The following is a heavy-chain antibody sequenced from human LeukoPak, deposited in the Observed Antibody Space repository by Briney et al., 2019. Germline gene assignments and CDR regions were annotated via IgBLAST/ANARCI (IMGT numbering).Heavy chain of an antibody. Sequence: GASVKVSCKASGYTFTSYGISWVRQAPGQGLEWMGWISAYNGNTNYAQKLQGRVTMTTDTSTSTAYMELRSLRSDDTAVYYCARDILRVVPAAPNSANYYYGMDVWGQGTTVTVSS. CDR3: ARDILRVVPAAPNSANYYYGMDV. CDR1: GYTFTSYG. V-gene: IGHV1-18*01. CDR2: ISAYNGNT. J-gene: IGHJ6*02. D-gene: IGHD2-2*01.